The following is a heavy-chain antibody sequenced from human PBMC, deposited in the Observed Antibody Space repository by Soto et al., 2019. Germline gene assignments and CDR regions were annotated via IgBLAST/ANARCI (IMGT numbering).Heavy chain of an antibody. CDR1: GYTFTSYG. V-gene: IGHV1-18*01. Sequence: QVQLVQSGAEVKKPGASVKVSCKASGYTFTSYGISWVRQAPGQGLEWMGWISAYNGNTNYAQKLQGRVTMTTDTSTSTAYVELRSLRSDDTAVDYGAMVFGILTGYYSPFDFWGQGTLVTVSS. D-gene: IGHD3-9*01. J-gene: IGHJ4*02. CDR3: AMVFGILTGYYSPFDF. CDR2: ISAYNGNT.